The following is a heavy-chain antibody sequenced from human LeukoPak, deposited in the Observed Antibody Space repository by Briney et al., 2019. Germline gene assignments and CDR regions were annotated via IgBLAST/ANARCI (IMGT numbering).Heavy chain of an antibody. V-gene: IGHV4-4*07. CDR1: GGSITIYN. CDR3: ASYSGGYAYYVY. Sequence: PSETLSLTCTVSGGSITIYNWSWIRQPAGKGLEWIGRIYSSGSTNYNPSLKSRVTMSVDTSKNQFSLKLSSVTDADTAVYYCASYSGGYAYYVYWGQGTLVTVSS. D-gene: IGHD1-26*01. J-gene: IGHJ4*02. CDR2: IYSSGST.